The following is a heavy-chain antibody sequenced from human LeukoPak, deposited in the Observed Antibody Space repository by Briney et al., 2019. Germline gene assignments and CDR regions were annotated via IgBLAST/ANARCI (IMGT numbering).Heavy chain of an antibody. J-gene: IGHJ4*02. CDR3: ARDYTRFDY. CDR2: ITTSSSYI. Sequence: GGSLRLSCAASGCTFSSYTMNWVRQAPGKGLEWVSSITTSSSYIYYADSVKGRFTISRDNAKNSLYLQMNSLRAEDTAVYYCARDYTRFDYWGQGTLVTVSS. CDR1: GCTFSSYT. V-gene: IGHV3-21*01. D-gene: IGHD3-16*01.